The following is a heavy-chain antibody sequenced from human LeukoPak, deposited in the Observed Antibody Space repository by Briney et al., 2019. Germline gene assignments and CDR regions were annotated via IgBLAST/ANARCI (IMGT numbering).Heavy chain of an antibody. D-gene: IGHD1-26*01. CDR3: ARGGIITSYAFEI. CDR2: ISSTSNYI. V-gene: IGHV3-21*01. CDR1: GFTFSTYA. J-gene: IGHJ3*02. Sequence: GGSLRLSCAASGFTFSTYAISWVRQAPGKGLEWVSCISSTSNYIFYADSVRGRFTISRDNAKNSLYLQIDSLRAEDTAVYYCARGGIITSYAFEIWGQGAMVTVSS.